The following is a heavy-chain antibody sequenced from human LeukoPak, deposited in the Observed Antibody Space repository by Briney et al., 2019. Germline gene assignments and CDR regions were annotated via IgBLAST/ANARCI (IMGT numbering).Heavy chain of an antibody. J-gene: IGHJ4*02. CDR2: IWYDGSKK. V-gene: IGHV3-33*01. Sequence: GGSLRLSCAASGFIFGSNGMHWVRQAPGKGLEWVAVIWYDGSKKYYADSVKGRFTISRDNSKNTLDLQMDRLRAEDTAVYYCARMSGSHIDYWGQGTLVTVSP. D-gene: IGHD1-26*01. CDR1: GFIFGSNG. CDR3: ARMSGSHIDY.